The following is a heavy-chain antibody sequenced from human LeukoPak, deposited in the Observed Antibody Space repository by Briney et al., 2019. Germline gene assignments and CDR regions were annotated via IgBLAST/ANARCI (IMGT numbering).Heavy chain of an antibody. D-gene: IGHD1-1*01. CDR1: GGSISSSSYY. CDR2: IFYSGST. V-gene: IGHV4-39*07. J-gene: IGHJ4*02. CDR3: VRARLERRISAFDY. Sequence: SETLSLTCTVSGGSISSSSYYWGWIRQPPGKGLEWIGSIFYSGSTYYNPSLKSRVTISVDTSKNQFSLRLSSVTAADTAVYCVRARLERRISAFDYWGQGTLVTVSS.